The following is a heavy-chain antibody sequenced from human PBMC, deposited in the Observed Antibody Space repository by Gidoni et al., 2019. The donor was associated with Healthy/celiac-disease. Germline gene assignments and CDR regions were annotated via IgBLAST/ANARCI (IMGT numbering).Heavy chain of an antibody. J-gene: IGHJ3*02. CDR1: GFTVSSKY. D-gene: IGHD3-22*01. Sequence: EVQLVESGGGLVQPGGSLRLCCAASGFTVSSKYMSGVPQAPGKGREGVSVIYSGGSTSYADSVKGRFTISRHNSKNTLYLQMNSLRAEDTAVYYCAREHHYYDSSGPHDAFDIWGQGTMVTVSS. CDR2: IYSGGST. CDR3: AREHHYYDSSGPHDAFDI. V-gene: IGHV3-53*04.